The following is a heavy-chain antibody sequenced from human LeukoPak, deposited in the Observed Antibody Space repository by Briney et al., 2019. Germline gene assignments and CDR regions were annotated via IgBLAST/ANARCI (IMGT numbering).Heavy chain of an antibody. V-gene: IGHV1-3*01. CDR3: AREAVDSGYDRFDY. J-gene: IGHJ4*02. D-gene: IGHD5-12*01. Sequence: ASVKVSCKASGYTFTSYAMHWVRQAPGQRLEWMGWINAGNGNTKYSQKFQGRVTITRDTSASTAYMELSSLRSEDTAVYYCAREAVDSGYDRFDYWGQGTLVTVSS. CDR2: INAGNGNT. CDR1: GYTFTSYA.